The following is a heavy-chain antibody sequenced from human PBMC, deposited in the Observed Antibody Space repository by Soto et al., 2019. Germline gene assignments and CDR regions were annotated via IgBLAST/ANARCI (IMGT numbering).Heavy chain of an antibody. V-gene: IGHV1-3*01. D-gene: IGHD6-19*01. Sequence: ASVKVSFKASGYTFTSYAMHWVRQAPGQRLEWMGWINAGNGNTKYSQKFQGRVTITRDTSASTAYMELSSLRSEDTAVYYCARVSIAVAGTLGYWGQGTLVTVSS. CDR2: INAGNGNT. J-gene: IGHJ4*02. CDR1: GYTFTSYA. CDR3: ARVSIAVAGTLGY.